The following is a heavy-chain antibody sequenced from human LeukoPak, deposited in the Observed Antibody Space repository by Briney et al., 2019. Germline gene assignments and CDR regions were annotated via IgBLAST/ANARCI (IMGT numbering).Heavy chain of an antibody. CDR2: ISSSSSYI. CDR3: ARGGYGSGRGLLDY. Sequence: GGSLRLSCAASGFTFSSYSMNWVRQAPGKGLEWVSSISSSSSYIYYAGSVKGRFTISRDNAKNSLYLQMNSLRAEDTAVYYCARGGYGSGRGLLDYWGQGTLVTVSS. J-gene: IGHJ4*02. CDR1: GFTFSSYS. D-gene: IGHD3-10*01. V-gene: IGHV3-21*01.